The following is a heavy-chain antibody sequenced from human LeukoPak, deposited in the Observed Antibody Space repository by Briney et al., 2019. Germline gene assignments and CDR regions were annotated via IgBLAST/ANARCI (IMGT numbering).Heavy chain of an antibody. CDR1: GFTVSSNY. J-gene: IGHJ4*02. CDR3: ARAMYSSSRTFDY. CDR2: IYSGGST. D-gene: IGHD6-13*01. V-gene: IGHV3-66*02. Sequence: PGGSRRLSCAASGFTVSSNYMSWVRQAPGKGLEWVSVIYSGGSTYYADSVKGRFTISRDNSKNTLYLQMNSLRAEDTAVYYCARAMYSSSRTFDYWGQGTLVTVSS.